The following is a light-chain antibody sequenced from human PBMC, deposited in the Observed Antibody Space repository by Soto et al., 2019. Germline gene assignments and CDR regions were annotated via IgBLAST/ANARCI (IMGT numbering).Light chain of an antibody. Sequence: QPVLTQSPSASASLGASVKFTCTLSSGHTNYAIAWHQQQPEKGPRYLMRVNGDGSHARGAGIPDRFSGSSAGAERYLTISSLQSEDEADYYCQAWGTGTQRVFGGGTKLTVL. CDR1: SGHTNYA. V-gene: IGLV4-69*01. CDR2: VNGDGSH. J-gene: IGLJ3*02. CDR3: QAWGTGTQRV.